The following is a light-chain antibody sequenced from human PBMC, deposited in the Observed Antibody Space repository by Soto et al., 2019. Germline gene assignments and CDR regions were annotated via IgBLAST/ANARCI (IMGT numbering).Light chain of an antibody. J-gene: IGKJ1*01. CDR1: QSVGRNY. V-gene: IGKV3-20*01. Sequence: EIVLTQSPGTLSLSPGERPTLSCRASQSVGRNYLAWYQQKPGQAPRLLIHRISTRATGIPDRFSGSGSATDFTLTISRLEPEDFAVYYCQQYVNAPQTFGQGTRVEIK. CDR2: RIS. CDR3: QQYVNAPQT.